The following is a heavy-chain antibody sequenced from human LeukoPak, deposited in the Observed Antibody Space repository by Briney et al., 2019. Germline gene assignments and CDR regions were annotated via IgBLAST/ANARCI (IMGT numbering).Heavy chain of an antibody. CDR1: GGSISSYY. V-gene: IGHV4-59*08. CDR3: ARHRVVRFGEPRVNYFDY. D-gene: IGHD3-10*01. J-gene: IGHJ4*02. Sequence: SETLSLTCTVSGGSISSYYWSWIRQPPGKGLEWIGYIYYSGSTNYNPSLKSRVTISVDTSKNQFSLKLSSVTAADTAVYYCARHRVVRFGEPRVNYFDYWGQGTLVTVSS. CDR2: IYYSGST.